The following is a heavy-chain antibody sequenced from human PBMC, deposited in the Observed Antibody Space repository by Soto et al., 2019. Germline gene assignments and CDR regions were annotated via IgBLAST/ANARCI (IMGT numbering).Heavy chain of an antibody. CDR2: VDSAGSGT. CDR3: ATVFEH. CDR1: GITDSGYW. J-gene: IGHJ4*02. Sequence: VPLVESGGGSVQPGGSLRLSCVASGITDSGYWMHWVRQVPGKGLVWVARVDSAGSGTSYADSVKGRFTISRDNAKNTLSLQMDSLRVQDTAVYYCATVFEHWGQGIPVTVSS. V-gene: IGHV3-74*01.